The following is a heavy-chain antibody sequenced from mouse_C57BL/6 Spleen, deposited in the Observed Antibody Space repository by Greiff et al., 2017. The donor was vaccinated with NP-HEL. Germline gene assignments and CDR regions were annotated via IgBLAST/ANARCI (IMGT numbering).Heavy chain of an antibody. J-gene: IGHJ3*01. CDR1: GFTFSSYG. V-gene: IGHV5-6*02. Sequence: VESGGDLVKPGGSLNLSCAASGFTFSSYGMSWVRQTPDKRLEWVATISSGGSYTYYPDSVKGRFTISRANAKHTPYLEMSSLKSEDTAMYYCARRPKEQLRLWFADWGQGTLVTVSA. CDR3: ARRPKEQLRLWFAD. CDR2: ISSGGSYT. D-gene: IGHD3-2*02.